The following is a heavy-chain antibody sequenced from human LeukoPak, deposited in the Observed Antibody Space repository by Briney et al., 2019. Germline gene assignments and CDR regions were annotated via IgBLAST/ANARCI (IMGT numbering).Heavy chain of an antibody. V-gene: IGHV3-21*01. Sequence: GGSLRLSCAASGFTFSSYAMSWVRQAPGKGLEWVSSMSGIGGFVHYADSVKGRFTISRDNAKSSLYLQMISLRAEDTAVYFCTRDDYSDSPTYYNGMDVWGQGTAVTVSS. CDR2: MSGIGGFV. CDR3: TRDDYSDSPTYYNGMDV. CDR1: GFTFSSYA. D-gene: IGHD4/OR15-4a*01. J-gene: IGHJ6*02.